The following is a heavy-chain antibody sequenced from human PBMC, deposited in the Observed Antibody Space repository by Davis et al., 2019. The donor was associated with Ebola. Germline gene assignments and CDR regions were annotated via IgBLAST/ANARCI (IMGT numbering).Heavy chain of an antibody. CDR1: GYAFTNYL. V-gene: IGHV1-46*03. CDR2: INPSGGST. J-gene: IGHJ3*02. CDR3: ASLIGIRFLEFGAFDI. Sequence: ASVKVSCKASGYAFTNYLVHWVRQAPGQGLEWMGIINPSGGSTSYAQKFQGRVTMTRDTSTSTVYMELSSLRSEDTAVYYCASLIGIRFLEFGAFDIWGQGTMVTVSS. D-gene: IGHD3-3*01.